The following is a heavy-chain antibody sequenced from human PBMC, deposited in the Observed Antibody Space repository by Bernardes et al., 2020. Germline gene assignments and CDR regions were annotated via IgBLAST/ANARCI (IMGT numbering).Heavy chain of an antibody. CDR3: ARTTVTRGDAFDI. J-gene: IGHJ3*02. CDR2: MSYDGSKK. CDR1: GFTFSSYA. V-gene: IGHV3-30*04. D-gene: IGHD4-17*01. Sequence: GSLRLSCAASGFTFSSYAMHWVRQAPGKGLEWVAVMSYDGSKKYHADSVKGRFTISRDNSKNTLSLQMNSLRPEDTAVYYCARTTVTRGDAFDIWGQGTMVTVSS.